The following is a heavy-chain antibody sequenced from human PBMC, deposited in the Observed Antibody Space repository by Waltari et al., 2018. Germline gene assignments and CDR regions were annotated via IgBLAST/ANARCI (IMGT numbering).Heavy chain of an antibody. J-gene: IGHJ6*03. D-gene: IGHD4-4*01. CDR2: FDPEDGET. CDR1: GYTLTELS. CDR3: ATATVLHYYYMDV. V-gene: IGHV1-24*01. Sequence: GYTLTELSMHWVRQAPGKGLEWMGGFDPEDGETIYAQKFQGRVTMTEDTSTDTAYMELSSLRSEDTAVYYCATATVLHYYYMDVWGKGTTVTVSS.